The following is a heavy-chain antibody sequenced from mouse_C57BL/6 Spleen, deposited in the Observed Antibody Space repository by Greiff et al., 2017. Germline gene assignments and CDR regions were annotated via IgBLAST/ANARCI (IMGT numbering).Heavy chain of an antibody. CDR2: IDPSDSET. V-gene: IGHV1-52*01. CDR1: GYTFTRYW. J-gene: IGHJ2*01. D-gene: IGHD1-1*01. Sequence: QVQLQQPVAELVRPGSSVKLSCKASGYTFTRYWMHWVKQRPIQGLEGIGNIDPSDSETHYNQKFNDKATLTVAKSSSTAYMQLSSLTSEDSAVYYCAREITTVVATNYFDYWGQGTTLTVSS. CDR3: AREITTVVATNYFDY.